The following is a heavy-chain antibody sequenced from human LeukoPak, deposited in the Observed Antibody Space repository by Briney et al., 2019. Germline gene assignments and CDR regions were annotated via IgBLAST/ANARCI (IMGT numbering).Heavy chain of an antibody. J-gene: IGHJ6*03. Sequence: GGSLRLSCAASGFTFSSYSMNWVRQAPGKGLEWVSYISSSSSTIYYADSVKGRFTISRDNAKNSLYLQMNSLRAEDTAVYYSARDPSSWYYYYMDVWGKGTTVTVSS. D-gene: IGHD6-13*01. CDR3: ARDPSSWYYYYMDV. V-gene: IGHV3-48*01. CDR2: ISSSSSTI. CDR1: GFTFSSYS.